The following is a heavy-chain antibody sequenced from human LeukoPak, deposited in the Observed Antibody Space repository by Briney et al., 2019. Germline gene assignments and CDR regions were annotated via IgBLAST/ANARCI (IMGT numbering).Heavy chain of an antibody. V-gene: IGHV3-49*04. CDR1: GFTFGDYA. Sequence: GGSLRLSCTASGFTFGDYAMSWVRQAPGKGLEWVGFIRSKAYGGTTEYAASVKGRFTISRDDSKSIAYLQMNSLKTEDTAVYYCTRDQSGDSSGPTLDYWGQGTLVTVSS. CDR3: TRDQSGDSSGPTLDY. CDR2: IRSKAYGGTT. D-gene: IGHD3-22*01. J-gene: IGHJ4*02.